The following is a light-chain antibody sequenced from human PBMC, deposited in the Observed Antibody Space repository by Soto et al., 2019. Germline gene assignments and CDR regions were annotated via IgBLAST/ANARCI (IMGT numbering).Light chain of an antibody. CDR2: GAS. J-gene: IGKJ4*01. CDR3: QQYDSWPLT. CDR1: QRVSNN. Sequence: EIVMTQSPATLSVSPGERATLSCRASQRVSNNLAWYQQKPGQAPRLLIYGASTRVTDIPAKFSGSGSETEFSLTISSLQSEDCALYYCQQYDSWPLTFGGGTKVEIK. V-gene: IGKV3-15*01.